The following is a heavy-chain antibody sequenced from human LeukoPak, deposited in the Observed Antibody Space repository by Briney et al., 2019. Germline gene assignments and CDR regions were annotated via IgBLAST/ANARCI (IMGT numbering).Heavy chain of an antibody. J-gene: IGHJ4*02. Sequence: GGSLRLFCAASGFTFSSYAMSWVRQAPGKGLEWVSAISGSGGSTYYADSVKGRFTISRDNSKNTLYLQMNSLRAEDTAVHYCAKSSSLWSEFDNWGQGTLVTVSS. V-gene: IGHV3-23*01. CDR3: AKSSSLWSEFDN. D-gene: IGHD2-8*02. CDR1: GFTFSSYA. CDR2: ISGSGGST.